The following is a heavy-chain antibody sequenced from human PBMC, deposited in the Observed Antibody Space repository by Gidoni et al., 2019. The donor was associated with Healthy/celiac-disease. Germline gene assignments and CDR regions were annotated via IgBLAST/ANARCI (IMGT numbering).Heavy chain of an antibody. V-gene: IGHV4-38-2*01. Sequence: CWWQLRQPPGKGLEWIGSIYHSGSTYYNPSLKSRVTISVDTSKNQFSLKLSSVTAADTAVYYCAGKADYYDSSGLADYYYYYGMDVWGQGTTVTVSS. CDR1: C. J-gene: IGHJ6*02. CDR2: IYHSGST. CDR3: AGKADYYDSSGLADYYYYYGMDV. D-gene: IGHD3-22*01.